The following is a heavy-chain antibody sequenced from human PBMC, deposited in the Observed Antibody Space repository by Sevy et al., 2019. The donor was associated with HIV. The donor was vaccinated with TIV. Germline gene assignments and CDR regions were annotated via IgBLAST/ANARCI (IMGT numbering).Heavy chain of an antibody. Sequence: GGSLRLSCAASGFTFSSYGMHWVRQAPGKGLEWVAVIWYDGSNKYYADSVKGRFTISRDNSKNTRYLQMNSLRAEDTAVYYCARDRMGYCSGGSCPYYFDYWGQGTLVTVSS. V-gene: IGHV3-33*01. CDR1: GFTFSSYG. J-gene: IGHJ4*02. CDR2: IWYDGSNK. D-gene: IGHD2-15*01. CDR3: ARDRMGYCSGGSCPYYFDY.